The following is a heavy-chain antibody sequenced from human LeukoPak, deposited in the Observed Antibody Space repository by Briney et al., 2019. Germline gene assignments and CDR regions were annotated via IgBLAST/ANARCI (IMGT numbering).Heavy chain of an antibody. V-gene: IGHV3-30-3*01. CDR1: GFTFSSYA. CDR2: ISYDGSNK. CDR3: ARASNWGDAFDI. D-gene: IGHD7-27*01. Sequence: GRSLRLSCAASGFTFSSYAMHWVRQAPGKGLEWVAVISYDGSNKYYADSVKGRFTISRDNSKNTLYLQMNSLRAEDTAVYYCARASNWGDAFDIWGQGTMVTVSS. J-gene: IGHJ3*02.